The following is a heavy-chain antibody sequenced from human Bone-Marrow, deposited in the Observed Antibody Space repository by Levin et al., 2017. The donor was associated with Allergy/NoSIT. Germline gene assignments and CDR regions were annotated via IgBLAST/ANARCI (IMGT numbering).Heavy chain of an antibody. Sequence: VASVKVSCKVSGYTLTELSMHWVRQAPGKGLEWMGGFDPEDGETIYAQKFQGRVTMTEDTSTDTAYMELSSLRSEDTAVYYCATVGAFPRITIFGVDHYYYGMDVWGQGTTVTVSS. CDR2: FDPEDGET. CDR3: ATVGAFPRITIFGVDHYYYGMDV. J-gene: IGHJ6*02. CDR1: GYTLTELS. V-gene: IGHV1-24*01. D-gene: IGHD3-3*01.